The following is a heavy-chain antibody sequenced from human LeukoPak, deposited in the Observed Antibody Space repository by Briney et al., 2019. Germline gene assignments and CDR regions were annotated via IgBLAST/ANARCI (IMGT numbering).Heavy chain of an antibody. Sequence: GASVKVSCKASGGTFSSYAISWVRQAPGQGLEWMGGIIPIFGTANYAQKFQGRVTITADESTSTAYMELSSLRSEDTAVYYCARAKSIPDYGGNQWGQGTLVTVSS. CDR2: IIPIFGTA. J-gene: IGHJ4*02. V-gene: IGHV1-69*13. CDR3: ARAKSIPDYGGNQ. D-gene: IGHD4-23*01. CDR1: GGTFSSYA.